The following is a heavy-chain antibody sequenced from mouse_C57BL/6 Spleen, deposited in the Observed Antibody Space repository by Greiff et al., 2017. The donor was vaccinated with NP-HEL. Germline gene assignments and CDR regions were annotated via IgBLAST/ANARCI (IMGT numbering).Heavy chain of an antibody. J-gene: IGHJ1*03. V-gene: IGHV1-61*01. CDR1: GYTFTSYW. Sequence: QVQLQQPGAELVRPGSSVKLSCKASGYTFTSYWMDWVKQRPGQGLEWIGNIYPSDSETHYNQKFKDKATLTVDKSSSTAYMQLSSLTSEDSAVYYCARPNLLRYFDVWGTGTTVTVSS. CDR2: IYPSDSET. CDR3: ARPNLLRYFDV. D-gene: IGHD1-1*01.